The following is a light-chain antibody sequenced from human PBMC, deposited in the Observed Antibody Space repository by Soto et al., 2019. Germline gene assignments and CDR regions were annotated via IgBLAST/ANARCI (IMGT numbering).Light chain of an antibody. CDR2: DAS. J-gene: IGKJ1*01. CDR3: LQYNSYSQT. CDR1: QSISSW. V-gene: IGKV1-5*01. Sequence: DIQMTQSPSTLSASVGDRVTITCRASQSISSWLAWYQQKPGKAPKLLIYDASSLESGVPSRFSGSGSGTEFTLTISSLQPDGFATYYCLQYNSYSQTFGQGTNVDIK.